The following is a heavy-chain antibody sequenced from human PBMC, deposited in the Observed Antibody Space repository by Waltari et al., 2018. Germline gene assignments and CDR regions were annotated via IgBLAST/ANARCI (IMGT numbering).Heavy chain of an antibody. J-gene: IGHJ5*02. CDR1: GGSISSGSYY. Sequence: QVQLQESGPGLVKPSQTLSLTCTFSGGSISSGSYYWSWIRQPAGKGLEWIGRIYTSGSTNYNPSLKSRVTISVDTSKNQFSLKLSSVTAADTAVYYCARSWSTKQFDPWGQGTLVTVSS. CDR2: IYTSGST. V-gene: IGHV4-61*02. D-gene: IGHD2-15*01. CDR3: ARSWSTKQFDP.